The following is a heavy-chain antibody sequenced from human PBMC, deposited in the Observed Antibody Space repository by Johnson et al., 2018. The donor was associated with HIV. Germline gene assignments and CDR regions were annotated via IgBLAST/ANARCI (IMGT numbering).Heavy chain of an antibody. Sequence: QVQLVESGGGLVQPGGSLRLSCAASGFTFSDYYMSWIRQAPGKVLEWVSSISSSGSTIYYPDYVKGRFTISRDNSKNTVYLQMNSLRAEDTAVYYCAREGAAAGPTDAFDIWGQGTMVTVSS. V-gene: IGHV3-11*04. CDR1: GFTFSDYY. CDR3: AREGAAAGPTDAFDI. J-gene: IGHJ3*02. CDR2: ISSSGSTI. D-gene: IGHD6-13*01.